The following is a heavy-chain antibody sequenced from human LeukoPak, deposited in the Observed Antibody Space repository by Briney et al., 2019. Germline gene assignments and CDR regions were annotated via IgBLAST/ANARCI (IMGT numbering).Heavy chain of an antibody. CDR3: ARMARYCSSSSCSYNWFDP. V-gene: IGHV5-51*01. CDR1: GYSFASYW. J-gene: IGHJ5*02. Sequence: GESLKISCKGSGYSFASYWIGWVRQMPGKGLEWMGIIYPGDSDTRYSPSFQGRVTVSADKSIYTAYLQWSSLKASDTAMYYCARMARYCSSSSCSYNWFDPWGQGTLVTVSS. CDR2: IYPGDSDT. D-gene: IGHD2-15*01.